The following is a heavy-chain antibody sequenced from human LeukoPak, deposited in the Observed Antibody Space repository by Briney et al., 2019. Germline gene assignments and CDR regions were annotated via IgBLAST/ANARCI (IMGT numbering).Heavy chain of an antibody. CDR2: IWYDGSNK. CDR3: AQEVGSTYPTFDY. CDR1: GFTFSSYG. D-gene: IGHD1-26*01. Sequence: PGRSLRLSCAASGFTFSSYGMHWVRQAPGKGLEWVAVIWYDGSNKYYADSVKGRFTISRDNSKNTLYLQMNSLRAEDTAVYYCAQEVGSTYPTFDYWGPGTLVTVSS. J-gene: IGHJ4*02. V-gene: IGHV3-33*06.